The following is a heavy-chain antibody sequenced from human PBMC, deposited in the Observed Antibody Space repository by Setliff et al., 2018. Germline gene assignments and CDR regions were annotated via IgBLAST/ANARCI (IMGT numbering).Heavy chain of an antibody. Sequence: PGESLKISCKGSGYSSTDYWIGWVRQMPGEGLEWMGIIHPSNSDTVYSPSFQGQVTISADRSITTAYLQWSSLKASDTAIYYCARNRVALYDAFDIWGQGTMVTVSS. V-gene: IGHV5-51*01. D-gene: IGHD5-12*01. J-gene: IGHJ3*02. CDR2: IHPSNSDT. CDR3: ARNRVALYDAFDI. CDR1: GYSSTDYW.